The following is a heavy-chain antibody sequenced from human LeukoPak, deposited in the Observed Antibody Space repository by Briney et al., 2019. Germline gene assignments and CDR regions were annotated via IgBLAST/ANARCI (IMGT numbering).Heavy chain of an antibody. CDR2: ISGSGATT. D-gene: IGHD4-17*01. CDR3: AKRATTAVSNWFDP. CDR1: GFTFSSYG. Sequence: GGSLRLSCAASGFTFSSYGMTWVRQAPGKGLEWVSGISGSGATTHYADSVMGRFTISRDNSKNTLFLHMNSLRAEDTAVYYCAKRATTAVSNWFDPWGQGTLVTVSS. J-gene: IGHJ5*02. V-gene: IGHV3-23*01.